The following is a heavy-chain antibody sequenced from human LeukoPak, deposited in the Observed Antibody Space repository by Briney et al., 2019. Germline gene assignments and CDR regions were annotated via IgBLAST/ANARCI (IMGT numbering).Heavy chain of an antibody. CDR3: ARDRVRGTITYAVFDP. CDR2: IYYSGST. J-gene: IGHJ5*02. V-gene: IGHV4-31*03. CDR1: GRSISSGGYY. D-gene: IGHD3-10*01. Sequence: TSSQTLSLTCTVSGRSISSGGYYSSWIRQHPGKGLERIGYIYYSGSTYYNPSLKSRVTISIDTSKNQFSLNLSSVTAADTAVYYCARDRVRGTITYAVFDPWGQGTLVTVSS.